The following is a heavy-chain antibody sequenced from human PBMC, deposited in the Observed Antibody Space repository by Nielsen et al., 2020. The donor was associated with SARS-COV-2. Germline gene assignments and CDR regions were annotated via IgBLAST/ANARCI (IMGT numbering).Heavy chain of an antibody. CDR2: ISSSSSYI. V-gene: IGHV3-21*01. CDR1: GFTFSSYS. CDR3: ASHDYASVYYGMDV. J-gene: IGHJ6*02. D-gene: IGHD4-17*01. Sequence: LKISCAASGFTFSSYSMNWVRQAPGKGLEWVSSISSSSSYIYYADSVKGRFTISRDNAKNSLYLQMNSLRAEDTAVYYCASHDYASVYYGMDVWGQGTTVTVSS.